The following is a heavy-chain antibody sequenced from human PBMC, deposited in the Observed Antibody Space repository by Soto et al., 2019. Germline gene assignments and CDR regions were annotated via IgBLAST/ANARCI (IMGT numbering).Heavy chain of an antibody. Sequence: PSETLSLTCTVSGGSISSYYWSWIRQPPGKGLEWIGCIYYTGRTNYNAFLKSRVTISVDTPKNQFSLKLSSVTAADTAVYYCARARYYGDYDYFDYWGQGTLVTVSS. D-gene: IGHD4-17*01. V-gene: IGHV4-59*12. CDR2: IYYTGRT. J-gene: IGHJ4*02. CDR3: ARARYYGDYDYFDY. CDR1: GGSISSYY.